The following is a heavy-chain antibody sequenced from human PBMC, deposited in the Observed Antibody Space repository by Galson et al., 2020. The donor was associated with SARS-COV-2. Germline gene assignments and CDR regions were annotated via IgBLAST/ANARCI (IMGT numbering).Heavy chain of an antibody. V-gene: IGHV3-23*01. D-gene: IGHD3-3*01. CDR1: GFTFSSYA. CDR2: ISGSGGST. CDR3: ANVYDFWSGYLSRFGY. Sequence: GGSLRLSCAASGFTFSSYAMSWVRQAPGKGLEWVSAISGSGGSTYYADSVKGRFTISRDNSKNTLYLQMNSLRAEDMAVYYCANVYDFWSGYLSRFGYWGQGTLVTVSS. J-gene: IGHJ4*02.